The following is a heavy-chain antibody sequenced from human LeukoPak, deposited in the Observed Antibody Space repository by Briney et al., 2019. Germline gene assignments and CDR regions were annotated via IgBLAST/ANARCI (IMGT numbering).Heavy chain of an antibody. J-gene: IGHJ4*02. D-gene: IGHD4-17*01. CDR2: IYHSGST. CDR1: GGSISSSTYY. Sequence: SETLSLTCTVSGGSISSSTYYWGWIRQPPGKGLEWIGSIYHSGSTSYNPSLKSRVTISVDMSKTQFSLKLTSVTAADTAVYYCARDDYGDQDFDYWGQGTLVTVSS. V-gene: IGHV4-39*07. CDR3: ARDDYGDQDFDY.